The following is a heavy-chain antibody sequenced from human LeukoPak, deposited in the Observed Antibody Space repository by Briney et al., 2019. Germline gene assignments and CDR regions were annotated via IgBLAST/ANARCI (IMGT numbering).Heavy chain of an antibody. J-gene: IGHJ4*02. V-gene: IGHV3-30-3*01. CDR2: ISYDGSNK. Sequence: GRSLRLSCAASGFTFSSYAMHWVRQAPGKGLEWVAVISYDGSNKYYADSVKGRFTISRDNSKNTLYLQMNSLRAEDTAVYYRARAAGGYSTSRFDYWGQGTLVTVSS. D-gene: IGHD5-12*01. CDR3: ARAAGGYSTSRFDY. CDR1: GFTFSSYA.